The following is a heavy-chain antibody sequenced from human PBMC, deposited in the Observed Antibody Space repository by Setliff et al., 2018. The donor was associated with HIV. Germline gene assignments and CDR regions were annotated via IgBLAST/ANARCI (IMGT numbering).Heavy chain of an antibody. CDR3: ARGLKAYLGY. V-gene: IGHV1-8*01. J-gene: IGHJ4*02. Sequence: ASVKVSCKTAEYTSASYVINWVRQATGQGLEWMGWIDPNSGKTGYAQKFQGRVTMTRNTSISTAYMESISLTSDDTAIYFCARGLKAYLGYWGQGTLVTVSS. CDR1: EYTSASYV. CDR2: IDPNSGKT. D-gene: IGHD1-26*01.